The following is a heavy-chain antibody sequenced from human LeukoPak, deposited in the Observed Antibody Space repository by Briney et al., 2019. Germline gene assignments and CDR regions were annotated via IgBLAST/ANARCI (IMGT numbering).Heavy chain of an antibody. CDR2: ISYDGSNK. CDR1: GFTFSSYA. CDR3: ARSYYFDY. J-gene: IGHJ4*02. Sequence: GGSLRLSCAASGFTFSSYAMHWVRQAPGKGLEWVAVISYDGSNKYYADSVKGRFTISRDNSKNTLYLQMNSLRAEDTAVYYCARSYYFDYWGQGTLVTVSS. V-gene: IGHV3-30-3*01.